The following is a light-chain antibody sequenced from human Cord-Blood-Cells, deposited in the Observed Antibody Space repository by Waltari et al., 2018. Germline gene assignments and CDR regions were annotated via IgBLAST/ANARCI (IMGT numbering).Light chain of an antibody. CDR3: SSYAGSNNLV. J-gene: IGLJ2*01. CDR1: SDVGGYNY. Sequence: SDVGGYNYVSWYQQHPGKAPKLMIYEVSKRPSGVPDRFSGSKSGNTASLTVSGLQAEDEADYYCSSYAGSNNLVFGGGTKLTVL. CDR2: EVS. V-gene: IGLV2-8*01.